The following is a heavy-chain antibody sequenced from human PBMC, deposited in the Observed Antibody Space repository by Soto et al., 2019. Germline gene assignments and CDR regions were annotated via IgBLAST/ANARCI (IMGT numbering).Heavy chain of an antibody. CDR2: INTNGGST. V-gene: IGHV3-23*01. D-gene: IGHD1-26*01. CDR1: GFTLSIYA. J-gene: IGHJ1*01. Sequence: EVQLLESGGGLVQPGGSLRLSCAASGFTLSIYAMTWVRQAPGKGLEWVSSINTNGGSTFYADSVKGRFTISRDHSENTVYLQMNSLRVEDTAIYYCAKAPRVGASAAEYFQRWGQGTLVSVSS. CDR3: AKAPRVGASAAEYFQR.